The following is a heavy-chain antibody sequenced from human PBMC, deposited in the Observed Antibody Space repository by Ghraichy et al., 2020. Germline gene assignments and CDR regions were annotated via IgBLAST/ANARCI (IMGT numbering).Heavy chain of an antibody. CDR3: ARASTVVRFYYYGGMDV. Sequence: AGSLRLSCVVSGFIFSSYGMNLVRQSPGKGLEWVSYITNGGRSKFYADSVKGRFTVSRDNSQNSLSLQMNSLRDEDTAVYYCARASTVVRFYYYGGMDVWGQGTTVTVSS. J-gene: IGHJ6*02. D-gene: IGHD4-23*01. CDR1: GFIFSSYG. V-gene: IGHV3-48*02. CDR2: ITNGGRSK.